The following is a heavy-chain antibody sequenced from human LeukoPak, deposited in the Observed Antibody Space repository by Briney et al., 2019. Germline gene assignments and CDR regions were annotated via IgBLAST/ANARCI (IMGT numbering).Heavy chain of an antibody. J-gene: IGHJ5*02. CDR1: GFTFSSSD. V-gene: IGHV3-13*01. Sequence: GGSLRLSCAASGFTFSSSDMHWVRQATGKGLEWVSAIGTAGDTYYPGSVKGRFTISRENAKNSLYLQMNSLRAGDTAVYYCARANSHYYGSGSYNLWGQGTLVTVSS. CDR3: ARANSHYYGSGSYNL. CDR2: IGTAGDT. D-gene: IGHD3-10*01.